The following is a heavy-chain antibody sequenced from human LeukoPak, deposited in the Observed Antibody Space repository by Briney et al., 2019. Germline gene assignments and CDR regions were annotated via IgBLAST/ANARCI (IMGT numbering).Heavy chain of an antibody. D-gene: IGHD5/OR15-5a*01. V-gene: IGHV4-59*08. J-gene: IGHJ3*02. CDR1: GGSISSYY. Sequence: SETLSLTCTVSGGSISSYYWSWIRQPPGKGLEWIGYIYYSGSTNYSPSLKSRVTISVDTSKNQFSLKLSSVTAADTAVYYCARHLRYDAFDIWGQGTMVTVSS. CDR3: ARHLRYDAFDI. CDR2: IYYSGST.